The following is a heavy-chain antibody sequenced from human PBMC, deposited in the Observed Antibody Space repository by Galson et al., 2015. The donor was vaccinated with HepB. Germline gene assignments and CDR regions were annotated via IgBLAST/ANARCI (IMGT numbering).Heavy chain of an antibody. J-gene: IGHJ4*02. CDR3: ARDRWEAFDY. CDR2: ISYDGNNK. V-gene: IGHV3-30-3*01. CDR1: GFIFNDYN. D-gene: IGHD1-26*01. Sequence: LRLSCAGSGFIFNDYNLHWLRQAPGKGLEWVAVISYDGNNKYYADSLKGRFTISRDKSRNTVDLQMNSLRVEDTAVYYCARDRWEAFDYWGQGTLVSVSS.